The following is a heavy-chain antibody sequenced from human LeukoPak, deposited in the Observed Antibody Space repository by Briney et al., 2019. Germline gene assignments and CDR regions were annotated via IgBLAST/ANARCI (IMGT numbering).Heavy chain of an antibody. CDR1: GGSVSSGSYY. Sequence: SETLSLTCTVSGGSVSSGSYYWSWIRQPPGKGLEWIGYIYYSGSTNYNPSLKSRVTISVDTSKNQFSLKLSSVTAADTAVYYCARDRRYEGSGIHPYYYYGMDVWGQGTTVTVSS. CDR2: IYYSGST. D-gene: IGHD3-10*01. J-gene: IGHJ6*02. CDR3: ARDRRYEGSGIHPYYYYGMDV. V-gene: IGHV4-61*01.